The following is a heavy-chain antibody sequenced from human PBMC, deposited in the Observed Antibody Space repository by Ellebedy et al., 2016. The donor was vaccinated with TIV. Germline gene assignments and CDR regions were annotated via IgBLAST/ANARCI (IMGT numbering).Heavy chain of an antibody. J-gene: IGHJ4*02. Sequence: GESLKISCTASGFTFSSYAMTWVRQAPGKGLEWVSAISGGSENTFYAASVKGRFTISRDNSNNTLYLQLNSLRAEDTTVYYCARDARLPGGIDYWGQGTLVPVSS. CDR3: ARDARLPGGIDY. V-gene: IGHV3-23*01. D-gene: IGHD2-21*02. CDR1: GFTFSSYA. CDR2: ISGGSENT.